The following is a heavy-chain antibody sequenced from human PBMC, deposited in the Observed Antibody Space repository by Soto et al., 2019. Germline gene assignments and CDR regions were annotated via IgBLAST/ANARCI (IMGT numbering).Heavy chain of an antibody. CDR1: GFIFSNYS. CDR2: ISSRSDI. CDR3: AREYTAWPLAYGLDV. V-gene: IGHV3-21*01. D-gene: IGHD2-2*02. J-gene: IGHJ6*02. Sequence: PGGSLSLSCVGAGFIFSNYSINWVRQAPGKGLEWVSSISSRSDIYYAESVKGRFTISRDNAKNSVSLQMNSLRAEDTAVYYCAREYTAWPLAYGLDVWGQGTTVTVSS.